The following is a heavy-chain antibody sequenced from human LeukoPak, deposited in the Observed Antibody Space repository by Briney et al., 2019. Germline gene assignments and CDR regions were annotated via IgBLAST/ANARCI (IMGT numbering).Heavy chain of an antibody. V-gene: IGHV4-59*01. CDR2: IYYIGST. J-gene: IGHJ5*02. D-gene: IGHD2-15*01. CDR3: ARPHCSGGSCWSGWFDP. CDR1: GGSICSYY. Sequence: SETLSLTCTVSGGSICSYYWSWIRQPPGKGLEWIGYIYYIGSTNYNPSLKSRVTISVDRSKNQFSLKLSSVTAADTAVYYCARPHCSGGSCWSGWFDPWGQGTLVTVSS.